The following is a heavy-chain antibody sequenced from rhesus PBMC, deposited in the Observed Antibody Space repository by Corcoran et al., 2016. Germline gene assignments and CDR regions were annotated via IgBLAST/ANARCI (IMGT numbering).Heavy chain of an antibody. CDR2: IRSKAYGGTA. J-gene: IGHJ4*01. CDR1: GFTFSDYY. Sequence: EVQLVESGGGLVQPGGSLRLSCAASGFTFSDYYMYWVRQAPGKGLEWVGFIRSKAYGGTAEYAASVKGRLTISRDDSKSIAYLQMSSLKTEDTAVYYCTKDQYSFDYWGQGVLVTVSS. CDR3: TKDQYSFDY. D-gene: IGHD2-15*01. V-gene: IGHV3-184*01.